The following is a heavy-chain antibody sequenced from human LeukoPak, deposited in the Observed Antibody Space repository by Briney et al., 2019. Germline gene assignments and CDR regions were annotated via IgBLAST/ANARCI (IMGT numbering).Heavy chain of an antibody. CDR1: GFTFSAYS. Sequence: GGSLRLSCAASGFTFSAYSMNWVRQAPGKGLEWVSSISSGSGYIYYADSVKGRFTISRDNAKNSLHLQMNSLRAEDTAVYYCARGGSGRTQDDAFDIWGQGKMVTVSS. D-gene: IGHD3-10*01. CDR3: ARGGSGRTQDDAFDI. CDR2: ISSGSGYI. V-gene: IGHV3-21*01. J-gene: IGHJ3*02.